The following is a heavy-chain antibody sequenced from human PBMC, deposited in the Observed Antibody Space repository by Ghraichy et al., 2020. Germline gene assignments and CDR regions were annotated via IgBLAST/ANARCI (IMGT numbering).Heavy chain of an antibody. D-gene: IGHD4-17*01. J-gene: IGHJ4*02. Sequence: SETLSLTCTVSVGSMTSYWSCIRQSAGKGLECIWRIYSSGSFNYNASLRSRVTLSVDTSKNQFSLNLKSVTAVDTAVYYCSRVREGRYGSDYFDTWSQGIVVTVSS. V-gene: IGHV4-4*07. CDR1: VGSMTSY. CDR2: IYSSGSF. CDR3: SRVREGRYGSDYFDT.